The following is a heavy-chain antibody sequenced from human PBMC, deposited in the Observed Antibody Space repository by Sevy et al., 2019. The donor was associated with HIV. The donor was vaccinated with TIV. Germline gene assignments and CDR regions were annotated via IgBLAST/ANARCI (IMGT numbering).Heavy chain of an antibody. J-gene: IGHJ4*02. CDR3: ARVAAAGRYGGAFDY. Sequence: ASVKVSCKASGGTFSSYAISWVRQAPGQGLEWMGGIIPIFGTANYAQKFQGRVTITADESTITAYMELSSLRSEDTAVYYCARVAAAGRYGGAFDYWGQGTLVTVSS. D-gene: IGHD3-10*01. CDR2: IIPIFGTA. V-gene: IGHV1-69*13. CDR1: GGTFSSYA.